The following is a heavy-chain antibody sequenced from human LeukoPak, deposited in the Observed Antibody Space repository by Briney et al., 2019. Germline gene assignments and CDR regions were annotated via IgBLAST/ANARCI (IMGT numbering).Heavy chain of an antibody. CDR3: ATISAQTFDI. CDR1: GFTFRSHW. D-gene: IGHD5-24*01. Sequence: AGGSLRLSCVGSGFTFRSHWVNWVRQSPRKGLEWVANIKPDGIDKYYVDSARGRFTVSRGNAKNSAFLQMNSLRAEDTAIYYCATISAQTFDIWGQGTLVSVSS. V-gene: IGHV3-7*01. J-gene: IGHJ3*02. CDR2: IKPDGIDK.